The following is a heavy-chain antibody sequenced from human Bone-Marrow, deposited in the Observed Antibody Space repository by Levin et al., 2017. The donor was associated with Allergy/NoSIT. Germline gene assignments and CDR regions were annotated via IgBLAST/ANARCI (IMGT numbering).Heavy chain of an antibody. D-gene: IGHD2-15*01. CDR2: ISLDGNTQ. J-gene: IGHJ4*02. V-gene: IGHV3-30*18. CDR1: GFTFSNYA. Sequence: GGSLRLSCAVSGFTFSNYAMHWVRQAPGRGLEWVAFISLDGNTQYYADSVEGRFTVSRDNSNNTLHLQMNSLRVEDTAIYFCAKDAYTCSGGSCYFFDYWGQGGLVTVSS. CDR3: AKDAYTCSGGSCYFFDY.